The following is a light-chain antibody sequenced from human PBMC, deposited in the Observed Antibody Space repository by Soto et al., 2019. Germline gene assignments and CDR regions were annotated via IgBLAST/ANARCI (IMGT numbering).Light chain of an antibody. CDR2: VNT. V-gene: IGLV1-40*01. CDR1: NSNIGSDFA. Sequence: QSVLTQPPSVSGSPGQRVAISCTANNSNIGSDFAVSWYRQFPGPAPKLLIYVNTNRHSGVPARFSGSKSGAAASLTITGLQVEDEAEYFCQSYDSSALSRVFGPGTKLTVL. CDR3: QSYDSSALSRV. J-gene: IGLJ1*01.